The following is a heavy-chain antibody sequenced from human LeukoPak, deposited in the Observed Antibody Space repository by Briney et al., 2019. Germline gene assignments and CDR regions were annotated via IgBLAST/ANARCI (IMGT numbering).Heavy chain of an antibody. CDR3: ARGGSGLGYCSGGRCYNNWFDP. V-gene: IGHV4-59*01. J-gene: IGHJ5*02. CDR1: GGSISSYY. D-gene: IGHD2-15*01. CDR2: IYYSGST. Sequence: KASETLSLTCTVSGGSISSYYWSWIRQPPGKGLEWIGYIYYSGSTNYNPSLKSRVTTSVDTSKNQFSLKLSSVTAADTAVYYCARGGSGLGYCSGGRCYNNWFDPWGQGTLVTVSA.